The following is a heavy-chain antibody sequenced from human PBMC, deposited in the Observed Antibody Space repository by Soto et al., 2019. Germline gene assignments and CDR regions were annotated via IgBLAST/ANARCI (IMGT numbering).Heavy chain of an antibody. CDR2: IYWDDDK. V-gene: IGHV2-5*02. Sequence: QITLKESGPTLVKSTQTLTLTCTVSGISLSTVGVGVGWIRQPPGKALEWLALIYWDDDKRYTPSLKSRLTIARDTSKNQVVLTMTNMDPVDTATYSCVHRAFLRTSHNWFDPWGQGTLVTVSS. CDR1: GISLSTVGVG. D-gene: IGHD2-2*01. J-gene: IGHJ5*02. CDR3: VHRAFLRTSHNWFDP.